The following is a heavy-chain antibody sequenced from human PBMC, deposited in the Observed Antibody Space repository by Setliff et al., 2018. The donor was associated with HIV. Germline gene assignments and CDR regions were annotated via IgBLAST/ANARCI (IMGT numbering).Heavy chain of an antibody. J-gene: IGHJ4*02. CDR3: ARVDRCSGGSCYFIDY. CDR1: GGSISSGGYS. Sequence: SETLSLTCAVSGGSISSGGYSWSWIRQPPGKGLEWIGYIYHSGSTYYNPSLRSRVIISVDTSKNEFSLKVSSVTAADTAVYYCARVDRCSGGSCYFIDYWGQGTLVTVSS. V-gene: IGHV4-30-2*01. D-gene: IGHD2-15*01. CDR2: IYHSGST.